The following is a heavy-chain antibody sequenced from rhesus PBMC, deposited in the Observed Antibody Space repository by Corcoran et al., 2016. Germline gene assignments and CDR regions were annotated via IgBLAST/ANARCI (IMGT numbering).Heavy chain of an antibody. D-gene: IGHD6-43*01. CDR2: IDSSGST. J-gene: IGHJ4*01. CDR1: GGPISGYW. V-gene: IGHV4-160*01. CDR3: AKGGKALAAAAREFDY. Sequence: QLQLQESGPGLVKPSETLSLTCAVSGGPISGYWWSWIRQPPGKGLEWVGRIDSSGSTDYNPSLKSRVTISRDTSKNQFSLKLSSVTAADTAVYYCAKGGKALAAAAREFDYWGQGVLVTVSS.